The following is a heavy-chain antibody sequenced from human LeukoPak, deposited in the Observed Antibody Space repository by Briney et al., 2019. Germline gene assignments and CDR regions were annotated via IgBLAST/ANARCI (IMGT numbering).Heavy chain of an antibody. V-gene: IGHV1-46*01. D-gene: IGHD3-10*01. CDR3: ARARGSGSYYGHDYYYYYYMDV. Sequence: ASVKVSCKASGYTFTTDYIHWVRQAPGQGLEWMGIINPSGGSTTYAQKFQGRVIMTGDTSTSTVYMELRSLRSEDTAVYYCARARGSGSYYGHDYYYYYYMDVWGQGTTVSVSS. J-gene: IGHJ6*03. CDR1: GYTFTTDY. CDR2: INPSGGST.